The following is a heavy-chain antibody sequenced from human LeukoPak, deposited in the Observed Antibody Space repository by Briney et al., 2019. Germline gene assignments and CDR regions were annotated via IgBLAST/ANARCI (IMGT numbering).Heavy chain of an antibody. J-gene: IGHJ4*02. Sequence: SETLSLTCTVSGGSINRSYYYWGWIRQPPGKGLEWIGSIYYSGNTYYNPSLKSRVTISVDTSKNQFSLKLSSVTAADTAVYYCARLMTTVTSEYWGQGTLVTVSS. V-gene: IGHV4-39*01. CDR3: ARLMTTVTSEY. CDR2: IYYSGNT. CDR1: GGSINRSYYY. D-gene: IGHD4-17*01.